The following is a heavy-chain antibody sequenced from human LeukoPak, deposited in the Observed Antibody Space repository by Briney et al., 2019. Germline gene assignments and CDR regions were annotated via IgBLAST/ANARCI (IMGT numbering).Heavy chain of an antibody. D-gene: IGHD1-26*01. CDR2: ISYDGRNQ. J-gene: IGHJ4*02. V-gene: IGHV3-30*18. CDR3: VKDRTINGRSSPFDS. CDR1: GFSFTTYG. Sequence: PGTPLRLSCEASGFSFTTYGMHWVRQAPLKGLEWLAAISYDGRNQNYADSVKGRFTIFRDNSQNTLYLQMNSLRAEDTALYYCVKDRTINGRSSPFDSWGQGTLVTVSS.